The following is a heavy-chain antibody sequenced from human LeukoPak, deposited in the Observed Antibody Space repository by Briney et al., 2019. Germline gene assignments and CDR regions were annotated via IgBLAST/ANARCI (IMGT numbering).Heavy chain of an antibody. CDR1: GDSISSRNW. J-gene: IGHJ3*01. CDR2: IYHTGST. D-gene: IGHD3-10*01. V-gene: IGHV4-4*02. Sequence: PSETLSLTCSVSGDSISSRNWWTWVRQTPEKGLEWSGEIYHTGSTNYNPSVESRVTISIDKSKNQFSLILNSVTAADTALSYCARGMWFDTLFSAFDVWGQGTMVSVSS. CDR3: ARGMWFDTLFSAFDV.